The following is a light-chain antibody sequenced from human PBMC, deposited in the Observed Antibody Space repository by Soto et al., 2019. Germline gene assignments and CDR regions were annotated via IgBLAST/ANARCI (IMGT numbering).Light chain of an antibody. CDR3: QQRSGWPIT. Sequence: EIVLTQSPATLSLSTGERATLSCRASPSVNTYLAWYQQRPGQAPRLLIYDASNRATGVPARFSGSGSGTDFTLSISRLEPEDSAFYYCQQRSGWPITFGQGTRLG. CDR1: PSVNTY. CDR2: DAS. J-gene: IGKJ5*01. V-gene: IGKV3-11*01.